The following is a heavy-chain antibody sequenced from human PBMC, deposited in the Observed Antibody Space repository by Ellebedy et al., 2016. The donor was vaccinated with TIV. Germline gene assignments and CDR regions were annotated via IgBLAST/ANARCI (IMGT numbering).Heavy chain of an antibody. Sequence: ASVKVSCKASGYTFTGYYMHWVRQAPGQGLEWMGWINPNSGGTNYAQKFQGRVTMNRDTSISTAYMELSRLRSGDTALYYCARGASSGWYGMDVWGQGTTVTVSS. J-gene: IGHJ6*02. V-gene: IGHV1-2*02. D-gene: IGHD6-19*01. CDR2: INPNSGGT. CDR3: ARGASSGWYGMDV. CDR1: GYTFTGYY.